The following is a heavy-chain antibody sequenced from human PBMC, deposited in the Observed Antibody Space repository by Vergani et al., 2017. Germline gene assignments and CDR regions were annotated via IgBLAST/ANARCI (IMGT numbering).Heavy chain of an antibody. J-gene: IGHJ3*02. D-gene: IGHD6-19*01. V-gene: IGHV3-30*02. CDR1: GFTFSSYG. CDR2: IRYDGSNK. CDR3: AKVGRSEVAGTFGAFDI. Sequence: VQLVESGGGVVQPGGSLRLSCAASGFTFSSYGMHWVRQAPGKGLEWVAFIRYDGSNKYYADSVKGRFTISRDNSKNTLFLHMNSLRPEDTAVYYCAKVGRSEVAGTFGAFDIWGQGTMVTVSS.